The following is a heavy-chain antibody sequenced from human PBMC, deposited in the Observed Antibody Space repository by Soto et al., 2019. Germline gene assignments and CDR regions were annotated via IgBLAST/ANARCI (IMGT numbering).Heavy chain of an antibody. CDR2: ISSSSSYI. CDR3: ARSCTNGVCYDGGYYGMDV. V-gene: IGHV3-21*01. D-gene: IGHD2-8*01. J-gene: IGHJ6*02. CDR1: GFTFSSYS. Sequence: GGSLRLSCAASGFTFSSYSMNWVRQAPGKGLEWVSSISSSSSYIYYADSVKGRFTNSRDNAKNSLYLQMNSLRAEDTAVYYCARSCTNGVCYDGGYYGMDVWGQGTTVTVSS.